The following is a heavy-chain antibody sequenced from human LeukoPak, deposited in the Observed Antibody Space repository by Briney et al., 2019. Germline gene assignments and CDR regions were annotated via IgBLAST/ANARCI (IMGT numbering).Heavy chain of an antibody. CDR1: GLTVTNNY. CDR2: LYSNGDT. J-gene: IGHJ4*02. CDR3: TYGDYPLTY. D-gene: IGHD4-17*01. Sequence: AGGSLRLSCAASGLTVTNNYWHWVRQPPGKGPEWISILYSNGDTKYADSVKGRFTFSRDNSKNTLYLQMNGLRAEDTAVYFCTYGDYPLTYWGQGTLVSVSS. V-gene: IGHV3-66*01.